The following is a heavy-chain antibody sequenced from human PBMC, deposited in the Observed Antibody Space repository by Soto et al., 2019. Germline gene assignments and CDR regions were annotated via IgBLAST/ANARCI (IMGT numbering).Heavy chain of an antibody. CDR2: INHSGNT. CDR1: GGSVSGYY. D-gene: IGHD5-12*01. J-gene: IGHJ4*02. Sequence: SETLSLTCAVDGGSVSGYYWTWIRQPPGKGLEWIGEINHSGNTNYNPSLESRVTMSVDTSKNHFSLKVTSVSAADTAVYYCARDRRDGYKRYFEFWGQGNQVTVSS. CDR3: ARDRRDGYKRYFEF. V-gene: IGHV4-34*01.